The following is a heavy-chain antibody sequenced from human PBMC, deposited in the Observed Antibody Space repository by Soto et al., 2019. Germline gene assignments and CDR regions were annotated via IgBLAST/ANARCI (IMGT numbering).Heavy chain of an antibody. CDR3: ARALIAAAVSFPDY. D-gene: IGHD6-13*01. J-gene: IGHJ4*02. Sequence: GKGLEWVSYISSSSSYTNYADSVKRRFTISRDNAKNSLYLQMNSLRAEDTAVYYCARALIAAAVSFPDYWGQGTLVTVSS. V-gene: IGHV3-11*06. CDR2: ISSSSSYT.